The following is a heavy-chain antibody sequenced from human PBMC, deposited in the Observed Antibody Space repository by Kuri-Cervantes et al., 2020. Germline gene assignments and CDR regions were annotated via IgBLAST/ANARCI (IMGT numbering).Heavy chain of an antibody. V-gene: IGHV3-9*01. Sequence: SLKISCAASGFTFDDYAMHWVRQAPGKGLEWVSGISWNSGSIGYADSVKGRFTISRDNAKNSLYLQMNSLRAEDTAVYYCARDGGRLRFLEWSYYYYMDVWGKGTTVTVSS. D-gene: IGHD3-3*01. J-gene: IGHJ6*03. CDR3: ARDGGRLRFLEWSYYYYMDV. CDR1: GFTFDDYA. CDR2: ISWNSGSI.